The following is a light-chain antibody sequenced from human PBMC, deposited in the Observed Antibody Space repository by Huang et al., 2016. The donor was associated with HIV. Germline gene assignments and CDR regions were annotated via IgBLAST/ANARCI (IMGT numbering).Light chain of an antibody. J-gene: IGKJ3*01. CDR2: KVS. V-gene: IGKV2-30*01. Sequence: DVVMTQSPLSLPVTLGQPASISCRSSESLVYSDGNTYLNWLQQRPGQSPRRLIYKVSIRDSGVPDRFSGSGSGTNFTLKISRVEAEDVGIYYCMQGSHWPPTFGPGTKVDFK. CDR3: MQGSHWPPT. CDR1: ESLVYSDGNTY.